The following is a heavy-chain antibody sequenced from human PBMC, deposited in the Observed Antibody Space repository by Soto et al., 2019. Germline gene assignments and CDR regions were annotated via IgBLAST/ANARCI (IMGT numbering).Heavy chain of an antibody. CDR2: IHPAGTMT. J-gene: IGHJ4*02. CDR1: GFQFSDSW. D-gene: IGHD6-19*01. V-gene: IGHV3-74*01. CDR3: VRDIRSGYF. Sequence: GGSLRLSCAASGFQFSDSWMHWVRQAPGKGLVWVSRIHPAGTMTDYADSVKGRFTTSRDNVKNTVFLQLSSLRAEDTAIYYCVRDIRSGYFWGQGTLVTVSS.